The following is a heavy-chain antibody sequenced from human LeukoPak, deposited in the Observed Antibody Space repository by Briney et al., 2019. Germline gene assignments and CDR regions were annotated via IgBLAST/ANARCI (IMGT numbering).Heavy chain of an antibody. J-gene: IGHJ4*02. V-gene: IGHV6-1*01. CDR3: ARSTWYSFDY. CDR1: GDSVSSDSTG. CDR2: TYYRSKWFH. D-gene: IGHD6-13*01. Sequence: SQTLSLTCAISGDSVSSDSTGWHWIRQSPSRGLEWLGKTYYRSKWFHDYALSVKGRLALNPDTSKNQFSLQLNSVTPEDTAVYYCARSTWYSFDYWGQGTLVTVSS.